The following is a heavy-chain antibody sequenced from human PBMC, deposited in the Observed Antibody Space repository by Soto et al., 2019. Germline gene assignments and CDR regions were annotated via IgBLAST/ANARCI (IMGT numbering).Heavy chain of an antibody. V-gene: IGHV2-5*02. CDR3: AHRGDAATLDY. D-gene: IGHD6-25*01. CDR2: IYWDDDK. CDR1: GFSLSTSGVG. J-gene: IGHJ4*02. Sequence: QITLKESGPTLVKPTQTLTLTCTFSGFSLSTSGVGVGWIRQPPGKALEWLALIYWDDDKRYSPSLKSRLTITKATSKNQVVLTMSNMDPVDTATYYCAHRGDAATLDYWGQGTLVTVSS.